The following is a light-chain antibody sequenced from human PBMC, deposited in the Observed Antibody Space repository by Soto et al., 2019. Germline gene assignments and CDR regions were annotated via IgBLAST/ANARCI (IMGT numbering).Light chain of an antibody. CDR3: SSHTSGSTRV. J-gene: IGLJ1*01. V-gene: IGLV2-14*01. CDR2: EVT. CDR1: FSDVGGYDY. Sequence: QSALTQPASVSGSPGQSIAISCTGTFSDVGGYDYVSWYQQHPDKAPKLMIYEVTKRPSGVSNRFSGSKSGNTASLTISGLQPEDGADYYCSSHTSGSTRVFGSGTKLTVL.